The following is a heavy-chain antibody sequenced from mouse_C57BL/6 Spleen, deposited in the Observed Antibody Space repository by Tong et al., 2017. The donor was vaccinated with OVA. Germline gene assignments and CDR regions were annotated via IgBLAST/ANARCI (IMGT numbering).Heavy chain of an antibody. Sequence: VQLQESGAELARPGASVKMSCKASGYTFTSYTMHWVKQRPGQGLEWIGYINPSSGYTKHNQKFKGKATLTADKSSSTAYMQLSSLTSEDSAVYFCAKDISGYAWFAYWGQGTLVTVSA. CDR3: AKDISGYAWFAY. CDR2: INPSSGYT. D-gene: IGHD3-2*02. V-gene: IGHV1-4*01. CDR1: GYTFTSYT. J-gene: IGHJ3*01.